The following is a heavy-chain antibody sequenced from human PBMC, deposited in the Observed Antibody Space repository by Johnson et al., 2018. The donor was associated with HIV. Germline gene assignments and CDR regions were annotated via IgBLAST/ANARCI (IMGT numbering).Heavy chain of an antibody. V-gene: IGHV3-33*01. D-gene: IGHD2-15*01. CDR3: ALVLGYCSGGSCYDAFDI. CDR2: MWYDGSNK. Sequence: VQLVESGGGVVQPGRSLRLSCTASGFPFSSYGMHWVRQAPGRGLEWVAVMWYDGSNKYYADSVKGRFTISRDNSKNTLYLQMNSLRAEDTAVYYCALVLGYCSGGSCYDAFDIWGQGTMVTVSS. J-gene: IGHJ3*02. CDR1: GFPFSSYG.